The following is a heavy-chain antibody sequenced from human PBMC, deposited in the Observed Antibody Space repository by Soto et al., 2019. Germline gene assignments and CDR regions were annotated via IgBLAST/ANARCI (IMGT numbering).Heavy chain of an antibody. CDR3: VEGWNDF. V-gene: IGHV3-15*01. J-gene: IGHJ4*02. CDR1: GFMFSSAW. CDR2: IKSTKDGGAR. Sequence: EVQVVESGGDLVEPGGSLRLSCVTSGFMFSSAWMSWVRQAPGKGLEWVARIKSTKDGGARDYAAPVNGRVSISRDDSKSTVYLQMNSLRVEDTALYYCVEGWNDFWGQGTLVTVSS. D-gene: IGHD1-1*01.